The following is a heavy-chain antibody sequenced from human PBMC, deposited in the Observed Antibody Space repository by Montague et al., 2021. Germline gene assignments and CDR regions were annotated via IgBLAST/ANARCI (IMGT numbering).Heavy chain of an antibody. CDR2: IFHSGST. V-gene: IGHV4-38-2*02. CDR1: GYSISSGYH. Sequence: SETLSLTCTVSGYSISSGYHWGWIRQPPGKGLEWIGSIFHSGSTYYNPSLKSRVTISVDTSKNQFSLKLTSVTAADTALYYCARDREAAPFDYWGQGTLATVSS. J-gene: IGHJ4*02. CDR3: ARDREAAPFDY. D-gene: IGHD2-15*01.